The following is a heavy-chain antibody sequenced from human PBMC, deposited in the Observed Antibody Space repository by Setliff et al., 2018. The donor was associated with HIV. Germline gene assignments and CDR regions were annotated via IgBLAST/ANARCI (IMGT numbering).Heavy chain of an antibody. CDR1: GYTFSSYA. V-gene: IGHV1-18*01. D-gene: IGHD2-21*01. Sequence: ASVKVSCKASGYTFSSYAITWVRQAPGQGLEWMGSINLYKDDTHYAQKFQDRVAMTADTSTNTVYMELRSLRSDGTAVYYCARYALCSDDCSDEGADIWGQGTLVTVSS. CDR3: ARYALCSDDCSDEGADI. J-gene: IGHJ4*02. CDR2: INLYKDDT.